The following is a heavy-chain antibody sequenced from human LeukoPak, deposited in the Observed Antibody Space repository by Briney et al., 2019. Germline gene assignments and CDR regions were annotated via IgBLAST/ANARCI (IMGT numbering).Heavy chain of an antibody. V-gene: IGHV1-2*02. D-gene: IGHD5-12*01. CDR2: INPNSGGI. J-gene: IGHJ4*02. CDR1: GYTFTDYY. CDR3: ARVAGYDPEEYFDY. Sequence: ASVKVSCKASGYTFTDYYIHWVRQAPGQGLEWMGWINPNSGGIQYAQKFQGRVTMTRDTSTSTAYMELSRLRSDDTAIYYCARVAGYDPEEYFDYWGQGSLVIVSS.